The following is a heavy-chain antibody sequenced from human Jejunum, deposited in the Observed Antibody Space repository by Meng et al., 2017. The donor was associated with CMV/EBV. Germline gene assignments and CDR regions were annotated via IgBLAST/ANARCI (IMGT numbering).Heavy chain of an antibody. Sequence: MNWVRQAPGKGLEWVSSISSSSSYMYYADSVKGRFTISRDNAKNSLYLQMNSLRAEDTAVYYCARVEAIAASNGGGYYYYYGMDVWGQGTTVTVSS. V-gene: IGHV3-21*01. CDR2: ISSSSSYM. J-gene: IGHJ6*02. CDR3: ARVEAIAASNGGGYYYYYGMDV. D-gene: IGHD6-6*01.